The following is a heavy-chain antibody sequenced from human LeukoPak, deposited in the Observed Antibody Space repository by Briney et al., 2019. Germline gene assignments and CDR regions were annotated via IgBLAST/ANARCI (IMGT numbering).Heavy chain of an antibody. Sequence: ASVKVSCKASGYTFTGYYMHWVRQAPGQGLEWMGWINPNSGGTNYAQKFQGRVTMTRDTSISTAYMELSRLRSDDTAVYYCAKHGWFGELLFDYWGQGTLVTVSS. CDR2: INPNSGGT. CDR1: GYTFTGYY. CDR3: AKHGWFGELLFDY. D-gene: IGHD3-10*01. J-gene: IGHJ4*02. V-gene: IGHV1-2*02.